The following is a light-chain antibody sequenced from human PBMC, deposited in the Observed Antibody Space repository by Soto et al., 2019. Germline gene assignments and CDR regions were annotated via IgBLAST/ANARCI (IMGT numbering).Light chain of an antibody. CDR2: KAS. V-gene: IGKV1-5*03. CDR3: QQYGSSPLT. CDR1: QSISSW. J-gene: IGKJ4*01. Sequence: DIQMTQSPSTLSASVGDRVTITCRASQSISSWLAWYQQKPGKAPKLLIYKASSLESGVPSRFSGSGSGTEFTLTISSLQSEDFAVYYCQQYGSSPLTFGGGTKVDIK.